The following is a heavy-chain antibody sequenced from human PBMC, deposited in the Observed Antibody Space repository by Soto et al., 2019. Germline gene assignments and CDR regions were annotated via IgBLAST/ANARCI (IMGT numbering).Heavy chain of an antibody. Sequence: GASVKVSCKASGYTFTNYYIHWVRQALGQGLEWMGIINPSGGSTSYAQRFRGRVTMTRDTSTSTVYMDLSGLRSEDTAVYYCAREDLISMRDYYFTYWGQGSMVTVSS. CDR1: GYTFTNYY. CDR3: AREDLISMRDYYFTY. V-gene: IGHV1-46*01. CDR2: INPSGGST. J-gene: IGHJ4*02. D-gene: IGHD3-22*01.